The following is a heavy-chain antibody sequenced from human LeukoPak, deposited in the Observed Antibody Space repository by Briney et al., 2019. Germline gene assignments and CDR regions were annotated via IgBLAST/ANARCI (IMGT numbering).Heavy chain of an antibody. CDR3: ARGHGVAVAGSQDFDY. CDR1: GGSLSGYY. D-gene: IGHD6-19*01. CDR2: INHSGST. J-gene: IGHJ4*02. Sequence: SETLSLTCAVYGGSLSGYYWSWIRQPPGKGLEWIGEINHSGSTNYNPSLKSRVTISVDTSKNQFSLKLSTVTAADTAVYYRARGHGVAVAGSQDFDYWGQGTLVTVSS. V-gene: IGHV4-34*01.